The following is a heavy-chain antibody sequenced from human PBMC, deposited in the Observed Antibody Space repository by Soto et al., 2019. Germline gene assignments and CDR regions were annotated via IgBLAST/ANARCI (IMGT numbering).Heavy chain of an antibody. J-gene: IGHJ1*01. CDR1: GGSISSSNW. CDR3: ASDHGGYARDFRH. CDR2: NYNSGST. Sequence: QVQLQESGPGLVKPSGTLSLTCAVSGGSISSSNWWRWVRQPPGKGLEWIGENYNSGSTNNNPSLERQVPISVDKSKNQFFLKLGSVTAAATAVYYCASDHGGYARDFRHWGQGTLVTVSS. V-gene: IGHV4-4*02. D-gene: IGHD5-12*01.